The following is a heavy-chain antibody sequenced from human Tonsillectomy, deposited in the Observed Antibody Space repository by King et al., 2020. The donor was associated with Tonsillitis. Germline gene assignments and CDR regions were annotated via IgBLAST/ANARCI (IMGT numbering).Heavy chain of an antibody. CDR1: GDSVSSNSAA. CDR3: ARTISTFGGIDANYYYYYGMDV. Sequence: QVQLQQSGPGLVKPSQTLSVTFAISGDSVSSNSAAWNWIRQSPPRGLEWLGRTYYRSKWYNDYAVSVKSRITINPDTSKNQFSLHLNSVNPEDTAVFYCARTISTFGGIDANYYYYYGMDVWGQGTTVTVSS. J-gene: IGHJ6*02. V-gene: IGHV6-1*01. D-gene: IGHD3-16*01. CDR2: TYYRSKWYN.